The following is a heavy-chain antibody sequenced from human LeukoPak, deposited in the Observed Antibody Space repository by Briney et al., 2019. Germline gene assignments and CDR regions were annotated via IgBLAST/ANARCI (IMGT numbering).Heavy chain of an antibody. CDR3: ARDPGYYDSSGYYYGDFDY. V-gene: IGHV1-18*01. J-gene: IGHJ4*02. D-gene: IGHD3-22*01. CDR2: ISAYNGNT. Sequence: ASVKVSCKASGGTFSSYAISWVRQAPGQGLEWMGWISAYNGNTNYAQKLQGRVTMTTDTSTSTAYVELRSLRSDDTAVYYCARDPGYYDSSGYYYGDFDYWGQGTLVTVSS. CDR1: GGTFSSYA.